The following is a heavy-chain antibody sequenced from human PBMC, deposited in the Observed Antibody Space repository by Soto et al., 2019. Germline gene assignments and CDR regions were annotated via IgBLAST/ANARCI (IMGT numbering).Heavy chain of an antibody. J-gene: IGHJ4*02. CDR1: GFTCSDYY. D-gene: IGHD2-8*01. Sequence: QVHLVESGGGLVKPRGSLRLSCAASGFTCSDYYMSWIRQAPGKGLEWVSFISTGSRYIKYADSVRGRFTISRDNAKNSLYLQMDSLPAEDTAVYYCASPLNGWGQGTRVTVSS. CDR2: ISTGSRYI. CDR3: ASPLNG. V-gene: IGHV3-11*06.